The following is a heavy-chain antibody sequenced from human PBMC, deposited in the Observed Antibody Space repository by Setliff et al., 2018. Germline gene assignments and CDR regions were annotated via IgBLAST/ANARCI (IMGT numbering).Heavy chain of an antibody. Sequence: PSETLSLTCTVSGGSIRNYYWSWIRQPPGKGLEWIGYIYYSGNTNYNPSLKSRVTISVDTSKNQFSLKLSSVTAADTAVYFCARGYYNFLSGYYTPYYFDCWGQGTLVTVS. CDR1: GGSIRNYY. CDR2: IYYSGNT. V-gene: IGHV4-59*01. J-gene: IGHJ4*02. D-gene: IGHD3-3*01. CDR3: ARGYYNFLSGYYTPYYFDC.